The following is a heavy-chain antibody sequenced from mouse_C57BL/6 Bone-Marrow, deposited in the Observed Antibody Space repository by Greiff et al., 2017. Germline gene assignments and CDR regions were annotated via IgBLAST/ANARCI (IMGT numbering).Heavy chain of an antibody. D-gene: IGHD1-1*01. CDR1: GYTFTSYW. CDR3: ARPTTVVADYAMDY. Sequence: QVQLQQPGAELVKPGASVKLSCKASGYTFTSYWMHWVKQRPGRGLEWIGRIDPNSGGTKYNEKFKSKATLTVNKPSSTAYMQLSSLTSEDSAFYYCARPTTVVADYAMDYWGQGTSVTVSS. J-gene: IGHJ4*01. CDR2: IDPNSGGT. V-gene: IGHV1-72*01.